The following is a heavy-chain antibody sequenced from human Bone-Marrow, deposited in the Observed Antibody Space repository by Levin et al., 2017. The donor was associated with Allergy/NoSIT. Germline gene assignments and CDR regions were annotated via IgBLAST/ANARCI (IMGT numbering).Heavy chain of an antibody. CDR1: GYTFTGYY. Sequence: ASVKVSCKASGYTFTGYYMNWVRQAPGQGLEWMGWINGNTGATNYPQKFQGRVTMTRDTSNSTAYMELSRLRSDDTAVYYCAREYFITRTIVGMDVWGQGTTVTVSS. CDR3: AREYFITRTIVGMDV. CDR2: INGNTGAT. D-gene: IGHD1-7*01. J-gene: IGHJ6*02. V-gene: IGHV1-2*02.